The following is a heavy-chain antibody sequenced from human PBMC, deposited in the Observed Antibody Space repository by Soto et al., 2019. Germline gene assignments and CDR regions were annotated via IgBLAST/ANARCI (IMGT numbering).Heavy chain of an antibody. Sequence: ASVKVSCKASGYTFRNYHMHWVRQAPGQGLEWMGILNPTTGTTTYAQKFQGRVNMTRDTSTTTVYMELSSLTSGDTAVYYCATVGTVMNTGVQYYFAYAGPGTLVAVSS. J-gene: IGHJ4*02. CDR1: GYTFRNYH. CDR2: LNPTTGTT. V-gene: IGHV1-46*01. D-gene: IGHD4-4*01. CDR3: ATVGTVMNTGVQYYFAY.